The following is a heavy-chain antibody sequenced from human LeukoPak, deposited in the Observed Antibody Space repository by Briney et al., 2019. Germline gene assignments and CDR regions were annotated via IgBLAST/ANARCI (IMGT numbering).Heavy chain of an antibody. J-gene: IGHJ6*02. CDR3: ARAVFYESGGYYSTPIYYYNGMDV. V-gene: IGHV3-53*01. CDR1: GFTVSSNY. D-gene: IGHD3-22*01. Sequence: PGGSLRLSCAASGFTVSSNYMSWVRQAPGKGLEWVSVIYNGGTTYYADSVKGRFTISRDNSKNTVPLQMNSLRAEDTAVYYCARAVFYESGGYYSTPIYYYNGMDVWGQGTTVTVSS. CDR2: IYNGGTT.